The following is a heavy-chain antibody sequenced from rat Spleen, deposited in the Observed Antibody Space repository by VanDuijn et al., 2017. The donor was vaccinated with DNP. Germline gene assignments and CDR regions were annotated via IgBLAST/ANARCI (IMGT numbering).Heavy chain of an antibody. D-gene: IGHD1-3*01. V-gene: IGHV2-30*01. CDR1: GFSLTSYH. J-gene: IGHJ4*01. CDR2: MWTGGST. Sequence: VQLRESGPGLVQPSQTLSLACTVSGFSLTSYHVHWLRQPSGKGLEWMGVMWTGGSTDYNSALKSRLSISRDTSKSQVFLKMNSVHTEDTAMYFCARSLATVAPTGAMDVWGQGISVIVSS. CDR3: ARSLATVAPTGAMDV.